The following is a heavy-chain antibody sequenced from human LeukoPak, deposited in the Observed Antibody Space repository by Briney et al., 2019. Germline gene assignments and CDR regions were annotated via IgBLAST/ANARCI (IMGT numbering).Heavy chain of an antibody. CDR3: ATGDAVTTKPFRFYFDL. D-gene: IGHD5-12*01. CDR1: GFTFSNYS. J-gene: IGHJ2*01. V-gene: IGHV3-30-3*01. Sequence: GGALRLSCAASGFTFSNYSRHWVRQAPGKGREWVAVISYDSVYKYYADSVKDRFTISRDNSKNTLYLQMNSLRVEDTALYYCATGDAVTTKPFRFYFDLWGRGTLVTVS. CDR2: ISYDSVYK.